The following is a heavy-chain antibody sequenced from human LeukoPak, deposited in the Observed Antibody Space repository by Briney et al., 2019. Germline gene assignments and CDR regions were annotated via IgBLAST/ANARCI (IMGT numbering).Heavy chain of an antibody. Sequence: GASVKASCKASGYTFTDYYIHWVRQAPGQGLEWMGWINHNSGDTNYAQKFQGRVTLTRDTSIRTVYMELTTLTSDDTALYYCAVAPGDYWGQGTLVTVSS. CDR3: AVAPGDY. CDR1: GYTFTDYY. J-gene: IGHJ4*02. D-gene: IGHD2-21*01. CDR2: INHNSGDT. V-gene: IGHV1-2*02.